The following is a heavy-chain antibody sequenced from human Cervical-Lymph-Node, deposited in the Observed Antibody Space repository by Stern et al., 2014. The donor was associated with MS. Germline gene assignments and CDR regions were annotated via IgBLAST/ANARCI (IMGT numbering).Heavy chain of an antibody. CDR1: GFTFTSSA. J-gene: IGHJ6*02. V-gene: IGHV1-58*02. Sequence: QLVESGPEVKKPGTSVKVSCKASGFTFTSSAMQWVRQARGQRLEWIGWIGVGSGKTNYAQKFQERVTITRDMSTNTAYMELSSLRSEDTAVYYCAARYCSGGSCYNYYGMDVWGQGTTVTVSS. CDR3: AARYCSGGSCYNYYGMDV. D-gene: IGHD2-15*01. CDR2: IGVGSGKT.